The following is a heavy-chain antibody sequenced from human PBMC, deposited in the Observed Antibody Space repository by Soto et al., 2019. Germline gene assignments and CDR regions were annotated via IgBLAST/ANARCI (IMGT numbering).Heavy chain of an antibody. Sequence: QVQLVQSGAEVKKPGASVKVSCKASGYTFTGYAIHWVRQAPGQRHEWMGWINGGNGDTKYSQKFQGSVTITRDTSASTANTELTSLGSEDTAVYHCARGYCSSTSCQYYFDFWGQGTLLTVSS. J-gene: IGHJ4*02. CDR3: ARGYCSSTSCQYYFDF. CDR2: INGGNGDT. V-gene: IGHV1-3*01. CDR1: GYTFTGYA. D-gene: IGHD2-2*01.